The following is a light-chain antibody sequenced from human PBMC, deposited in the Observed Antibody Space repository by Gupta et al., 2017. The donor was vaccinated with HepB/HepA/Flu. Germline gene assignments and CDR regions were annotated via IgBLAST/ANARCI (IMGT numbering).Light chain of an antibody. CDR3: MQALQTPLT. J-gene: IGKJ4*01. CDR2: LGF. CDR1: QSLLHSNGYNY. V-gene: IGKV2-28*01. Sequence: DIVMTQSPLSLPVTPGEPASISCRSSQSLLHSNGYNYLDLYLQKPGQSPQLLIYLGFNRASGVPDRFSVSGSGTDFTLKISRVEAEDVGVYYCMQALQTPLTFGGGTKVEIK.